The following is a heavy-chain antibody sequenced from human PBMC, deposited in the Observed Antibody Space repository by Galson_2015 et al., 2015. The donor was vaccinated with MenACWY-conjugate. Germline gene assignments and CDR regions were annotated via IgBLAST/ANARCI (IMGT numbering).Heavy chain of an antibody. D-gene: IGHD3-22*01. J-gene: IGHJ3*02. CDR3: ARDRVYDTSASYVGDAFDI. V-gene: IGHV3-20*04. CDR2: INWNGDST. CDR1: EFTFDDYG. Sequence: SLRLSCAASEFTFDDYGMSWVRQAPGKGLEWVSGINWNGDSTAYADSVKGRFTISRDNAKNSLYLQMNSLRAEDTAFYYCARDRVYDTSASYVGDAFDIWGQGTMVTVSS.